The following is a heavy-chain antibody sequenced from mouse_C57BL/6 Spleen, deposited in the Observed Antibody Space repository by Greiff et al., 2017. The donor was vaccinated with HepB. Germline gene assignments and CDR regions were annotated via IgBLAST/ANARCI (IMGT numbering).Heavy chain of an antibody. Sequence: QVQLKQSGAELVKPGASVKISCKASGYAFSSYWMNWVKQRPGKGLEWIGQIYPGDGDTNYNGKFKGKATLTADKSSSTAYMQLSSLASEDSAVYFCARDDYDEFAYWGQGTLVTVSA. CDR1: GYAFSSYW. CDR2: IYPGDGDT. D-gene: IGHD2-4*01. CDR3: ARDDYDEFAY. J-gene: IGHJ3*01. V-gene: IGHV1-80*01.